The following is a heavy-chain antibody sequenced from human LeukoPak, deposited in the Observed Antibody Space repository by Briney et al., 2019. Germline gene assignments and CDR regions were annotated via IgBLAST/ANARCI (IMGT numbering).Heavy chain of an antibody. CDR1: GGSISSSSYY. J-gene: IGHJ4*02. CDR3: ARGSSGSYPDPTDY. D-gene: IGHD1-26*01. CDR2: IYYSGST. Sequence: PSETLSLTFTVSGGSISSSSYYWGWIRQPPGKGLEWIGNIYYSGSTYYNPSLKSRVTISVDTSNNQFSLKLSAVTAADTAVYYCARGSSGSYPDPTDYWGQGTLVTVSS. V-gene: IGHV4-39*02.